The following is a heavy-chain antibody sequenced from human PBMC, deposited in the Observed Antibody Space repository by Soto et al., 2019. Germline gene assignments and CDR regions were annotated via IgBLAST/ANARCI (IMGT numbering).Heavy chain of an antibody. V-gene: IGHV4-59*08. Sequence: SETLSLTCSISGGSLSGYYWTWTRQPPGKGLEWIGYIYYAGTTTYNPSLKNRVTISLDTPKNHFSLKMDSVTAADTAVYYCTRLGGFYQALDSWGQGILVTVSS. CDR3: TRLGGFYQALDS. D-gene: IGHD3-22*01. CDR1: GGSLSGYY. J-gene: IGHJ4*02. CDR2: IYYAGTT.